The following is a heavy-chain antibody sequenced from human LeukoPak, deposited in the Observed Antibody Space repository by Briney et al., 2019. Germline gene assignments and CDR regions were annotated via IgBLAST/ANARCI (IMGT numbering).Heavy chain of an antibody. D-gene: IGHD6-19*01. CDR2: ISDRGSST. J-gene: IGHJ1*01. CDR1: GFTFSSFA. CDR3: ATPGSGRYPVPLGF. Sequence: GGSLRLSCAASGFTFSSFALSWVRQAPGKGLEWVSAISDRGSSTYYSDSVKGRFTISRDNSKNTLYLQMDSLRAGDTALYYCATPGSGRYPVPLGFWGQGTLVTVSS. V-gene: IGHV3-23*01.